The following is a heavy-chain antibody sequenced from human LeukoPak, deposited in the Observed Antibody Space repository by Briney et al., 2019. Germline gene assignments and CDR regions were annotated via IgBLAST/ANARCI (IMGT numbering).Heavy chain of an antibody. V-gene: IGHV3-74*01. CDR3: ARAGNYYFDL. D-gene: IGHD1-7*01. Sequence: GGSLRLSCAASGFTFSSSWMHWVRQGPGRGLVWVARMNADGRTINYADSVKGRFTISRDNAKNTLYLQMNSLRTEDAAVYYCARAGNYYFDLWGRGTQVTVSS. CDR1: GFTFSSSW. CDR2: MNADGRTI. J-gene: IGHJ2*01.